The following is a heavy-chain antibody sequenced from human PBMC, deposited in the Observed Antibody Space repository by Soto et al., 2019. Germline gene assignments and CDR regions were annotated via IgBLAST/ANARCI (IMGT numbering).Heavy chain of an antibody. J-gene: IGHJ6*02. CDR2: ISYDGSNK. V-gene: IGHV3-30-3*01. CDR1: GFTFSSYA. Sequence: GGSLRLSCAASGFTFSSYAMHWDRQAPGKGLEWVAVISYDGSNKYYADSVKGRFTISRDNSKNTLYLQMNSLRAEDTAVYYCARGSDYGSGSYYYYYYGMDVWGQGTTVTVSS. CDR3: ARGSDYGSGSYYYYYYGMDV. D-gene: IGHD3-10*01.